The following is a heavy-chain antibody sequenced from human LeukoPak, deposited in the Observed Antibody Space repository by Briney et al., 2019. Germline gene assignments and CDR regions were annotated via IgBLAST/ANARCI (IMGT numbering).Heavy chain of an antibody. CDR1: GFTFSSYS. CDR3: TTDPAYCGGDCYPD. J-gene: IGHJ4*02. V-gene: IGHV3-15*01. Sequence: GGSLRLSCAASGFTFSSYSMNWVRQAPGKGLEGVGRIKSKTDGGTTDYAAPVKGRFTISRDDSRNTLYLQMNSLKTEDTAVYYSTTDPAYCGGDCYPDWGQGTLVTVSS. D-gene: IGHD2-21*02. CDR2: IKSKTDGGTT.